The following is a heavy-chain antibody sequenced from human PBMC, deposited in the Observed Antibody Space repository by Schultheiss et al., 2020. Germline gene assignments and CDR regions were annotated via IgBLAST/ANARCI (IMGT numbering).Heavy chain of an antibody. CDR1: GGSISSGSYY. J-gene: IGHJ5*02. CDR3: ARAELWTYNWFDP. D-gene: IGHD5-18*01. CDR2: IYTSGST. V-gene: IGHV4-61*02. Sequence: SETLSLTCTVSGGSISSGSYYWSWIRQPAGKGLEWIGRIYTSGSTYYNPSLKSLFTISLDTSKNQFSLRLNSVTAADTAVYYCARAELWTYNWFDPWGQGTLVTVSS.